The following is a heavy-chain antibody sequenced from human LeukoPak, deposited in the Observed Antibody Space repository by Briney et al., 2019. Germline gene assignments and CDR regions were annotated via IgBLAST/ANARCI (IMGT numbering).Heavy chain of an antibody. V-gene: IGHV4-38-2*02. CDR1: GYSISSGDY. CDR2: IYHSGST. Sequence: SETLSLTCAVSGYSISSGDYWGWIRQPPGKGLEWIGSIYHSGSTHYNPSLKSRVTISVDTSKNQFSLKLSSVTAADTAVYYCARERLRRDAFDTWGQGTMVTVSS. J-gene: IGHJ3*02. CDR3: ARERLRRDAFDT. D-gene: IGHD2-8*01.